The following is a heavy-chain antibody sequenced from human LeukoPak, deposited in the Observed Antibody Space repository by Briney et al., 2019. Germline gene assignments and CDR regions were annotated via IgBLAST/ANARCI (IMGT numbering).Heavy chain of an antibody. V-gene: IGHV3-7*03. J-gene: IGHJ4*02. CDR3: ARDSPMGIY. CDR1: GFTFSSYW. D-gene: IGHD3-10*01. Sequence: GGSLRLSCAVSGFTFSSYWTSWVRQAPGKGLEWVANIKQDGSEKNYVDSVKGRFTISRDNAKNSLYLQLNSLRAEDTAVYYCARDSPMGIYWGQGILVTVSS. CDR2: IKQDGSEK.